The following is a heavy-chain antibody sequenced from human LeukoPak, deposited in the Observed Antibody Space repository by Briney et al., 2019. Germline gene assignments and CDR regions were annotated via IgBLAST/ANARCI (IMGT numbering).Heavy chain of an antibody. V-gene: IGHV4-59*01. J-gene: IGHJ5*02. CDR1: GGSISSYY. CDR2: IYYSGST. Sequence: SETLSLTCTVSGGSISSYYWSWIRQPPGKGLEWIGYIYYSGSTNYNPSLKSRVTISVDTSKNQFSLKLSSVTAADTAVYYCARAIEGYGDRRKFGPWGQGTLVTVSS. CDR3: ARAIEGYGDRRKFGP. D-gene: IGHD4-17*01.